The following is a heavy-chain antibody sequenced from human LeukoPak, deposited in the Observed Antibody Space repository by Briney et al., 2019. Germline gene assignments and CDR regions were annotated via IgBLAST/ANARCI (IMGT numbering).Heavy chain of an antibody. CDR2: INQGGSES. D-gene: IGHD4-11*01. CDR3: TKGRSNHY. V-gene: IGHV3-7*01. Sequence: GGSLRLSCAASGFTFSDFWMGWVRQAPGKGLEWVANINQGGSESYYVDSVKGRFTISRDNGKKSLFLQMNSLRAEDTAVYYCTKGRSNHYWGQGTLVTVST. CDR1: GFTFSDFW. J-gene: IGHJ4*02.